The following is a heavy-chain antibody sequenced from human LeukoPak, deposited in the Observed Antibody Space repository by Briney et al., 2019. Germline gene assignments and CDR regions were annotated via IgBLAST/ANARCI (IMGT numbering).Heavy chain of an antibody. D-gene: IGHD2-15*01. CDR2: ISAYNGNT. Sequence: ASVKVSCKASGYTFTGYYMHWVRQAPGQGLEWMGWISAYNGNTNYAQKLQGRVTMTTDTSTSTAYMELRSLRSDDTAVYYCARVKDIVVVVAARYYYYYGMDVWGQGTTVTVSS. J-gene: IGHJ6*02. CDR1: GYTFTGYY. V-gene: IGHV1-18*04. CDR3: ARVKDIVVVVAARYYYYYGMDV.